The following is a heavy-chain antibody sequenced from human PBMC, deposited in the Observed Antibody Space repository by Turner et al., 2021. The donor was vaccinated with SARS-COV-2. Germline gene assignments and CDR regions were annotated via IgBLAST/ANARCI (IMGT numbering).Heavy chain of an antibody. V-gene: IGHV3-49*04. CDR3: TTYTD. Sequence: EVQLVESGGGLVQPGRSLRLSCTASGFTFGDYAMSWVRQAPGKGLEWVGFIRSKAYGGTIEYAASVKGRFTISRDDSKSIAYLQMNSLKTEDTAVYYCTTYTDWGQGTLVTVCS. D-gene: IGHD2-2*02. CDR1: GFTFGDYA. J-gene: IGHJ4*02. CDR2: IRSKAYGGTI.